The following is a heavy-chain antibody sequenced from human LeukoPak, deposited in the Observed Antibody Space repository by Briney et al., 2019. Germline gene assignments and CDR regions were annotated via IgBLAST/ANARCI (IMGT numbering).Heavy chain of an antibody. CDR3: AKSLYGSGSYYNWFDP. D-gene: IGHD3-10*01. CDR1: GGSISSSSYY. Sequence: PSETLSLTCTVSGGSISSSSYYWGWIRQPPGKGLEWIGSIYYSGSTYYNPSLKSRVTISVDTSKNQFSLKLSSVTAADTAVYYCAKSLYGSGSYYNWFDPWGQGTLVTVSS. V-gene: IGHV4-39*07. J-gene: IGHJ5*02. CDR2: IYYSGST.